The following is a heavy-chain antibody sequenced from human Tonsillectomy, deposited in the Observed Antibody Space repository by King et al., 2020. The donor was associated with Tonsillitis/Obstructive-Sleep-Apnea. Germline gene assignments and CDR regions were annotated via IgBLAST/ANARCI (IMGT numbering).Heavy chain of an antibody. CDR1: GFSFSSYW. J-gene: IGHJ6*02. CDR2: IKQDGSEK. CDR3: ESSGYSYGHGYYYGMDV. D-gene: IGHD5-18*01. V-gene: IGHV3-7*03. Sequence: VQLVESGGGLVQPGGSLRLSCAGSGFSFSSYWMSWVRQAPGKGLEWVANIKQDGSEKYYVDSVKGRFTISRDNAKNSLYLQMNSLRAEDTAVYYCESSGYSYGHGYYYGMDVWGQGTTVTVSS.